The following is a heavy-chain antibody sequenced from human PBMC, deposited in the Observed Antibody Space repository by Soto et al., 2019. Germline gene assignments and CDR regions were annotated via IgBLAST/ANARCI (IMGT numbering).Heavy chain of an antibody. CDR3: ATDDSSGSLGHFDY. D-gene: IGHD3-22*01. CDR1: GYTLTELS. V-gene: IGHV1-24*01. Sequence: ASVKVSCKVSGYTLTELSMHWVRQAPGKGLEWMGGFDPEDGETIYAQKFQGRVTMTEDTSTDTAYMELSSLRSEDTAVYYCATDDSSGSLGHFDYWGQGTLVTVSS. CDR2: FDPEDGET. J-gene: IGHJ4*02.